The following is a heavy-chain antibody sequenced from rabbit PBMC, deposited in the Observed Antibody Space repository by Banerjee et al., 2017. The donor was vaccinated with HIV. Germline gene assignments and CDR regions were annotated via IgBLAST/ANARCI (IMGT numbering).Heavy chain of an antibody. V-gene: IGHV1S40*01. CDR1: GFDISSSYY. Sequence: QSMEESGGGLVQPEGSLALTCKASGFDISSSYYMCWVRQAPGKGLEWIACIYAGSGDSTYYASWAKGRFTISKTSSTVTLQMTSLTAADTATYFCARHETGTSGWNFNLWGPGTLVTVS. J-gene: IGHJ4*01. D-gene: IGHD1-1*01. CDR2: IYAGSGDST. CDR3: ARHETGTSGWNFNL.